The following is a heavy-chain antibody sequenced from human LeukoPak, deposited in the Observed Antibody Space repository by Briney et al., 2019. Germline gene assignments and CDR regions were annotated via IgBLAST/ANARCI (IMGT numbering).Heavy chain of an antibody. CDR1: GGSISSGDYY. J-gene: IGHJ2*01. V-gene: IGHV4-30-4*01. CDR2: IYYSGYT. CDR3: ARGGLKEGDLPSAYFDL. Sequence: APQTLSLTCTVSGGSISSGDYYWSWIRQPPGKGLEWIGYIYYSGYTDYNPSLKSRVTISVDTSRNQFSLKLSSVTAADTAVYYCARGGLKEGDLPSAYFDLWGRGTLVTVSS. D-gene: IGHD2-21*02.